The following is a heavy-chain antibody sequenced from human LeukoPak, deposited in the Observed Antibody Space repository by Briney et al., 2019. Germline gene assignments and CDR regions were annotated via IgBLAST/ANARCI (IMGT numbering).Heavy chain of an antibody. J-gene: IGHJ4*02. D-gene: IGHD3-9*01. Sequence: GGSLRLSCAASGFTFSIYSMNWLRQAPGKGLEWVSSISSSSSYIYYADSVKGRFTISRDNAKNSLYLQMNSLRAEDTAVYYCARKRDILTGYNDYWGQGTLVTVSS. V-gene: IGHV3-21*01. CDR3: ARKRDILTGYNDY. CDR2: ISSSSSYI. CDR1: GFTFSIYS.